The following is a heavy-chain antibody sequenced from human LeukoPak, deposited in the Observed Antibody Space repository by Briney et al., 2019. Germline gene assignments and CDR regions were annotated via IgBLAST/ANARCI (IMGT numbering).Heavy chain of an antibody. D-gene: IGHD6-13*01. CDR2: ISADTDNT. CDR1: RYSFINYA. Sequence: GASVKVSCKASRYSFINYAMHWVRQAPGQRLEWMGWISADTDNTRYSQKFQGRVTITRDTSANTAYMELSSLRSEDTAVYYCARGSLSSRDFDYWGQGTLVTVSS. V-gene: IGHV1-3*01. J-gene: IGHJ4*02. CDR3: ARGSLSSRDFDY.